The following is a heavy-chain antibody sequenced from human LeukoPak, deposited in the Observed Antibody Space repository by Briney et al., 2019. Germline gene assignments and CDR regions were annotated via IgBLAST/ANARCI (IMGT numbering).Heavy chain of an antibody. J-gene: IGHJ5*02. Sequence: GASEKVSCKASGYTFTSSFMHWVRQAPGQGLEWMGIINPSGGSPTYAQKFQGRVTMTRDTSTSTVYMELSSLRSEDTAMYYCARDSSSSSLADPWGQGTLVTVSS. V-gene: IGHV1-46*01. CDR2: INPSGGSP. CDR3: ARDSSSSSLADP. D-gene: IGHD2-2*01. CDR1: GYTFTSSF.